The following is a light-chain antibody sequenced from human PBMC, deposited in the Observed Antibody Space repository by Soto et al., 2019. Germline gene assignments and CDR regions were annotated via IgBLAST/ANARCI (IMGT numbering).Light chain of an antibody. J-gene: IGKJ2*01. CDR3: QQYNGYPYT. V-gene: IGKV1-5*03. CDR1: QSISSW. Sequence: DIQMTQSPSTLSASVGDRVTITCRASQSISSWLAWYQQKPGNAPKVLIYKASNLETGVPSSVNGSGSETEFTLTISSLQPDDFATYYCQQYNGYPYTFGQGTKREIK. CDR2: KAS.